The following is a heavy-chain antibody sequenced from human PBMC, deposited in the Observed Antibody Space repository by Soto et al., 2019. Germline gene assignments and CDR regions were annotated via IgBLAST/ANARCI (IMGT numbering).Heavy chain of an antibody. CDR2: IWYDGSNK. V-gene: IGHV3-33*01. Sequence: HPGGSLRLSCAASGFTFSSYGMHWVRQAPGKGLEWVAVIWYDGSNKYYADSVKGRFTISRDNSKNTLYLQMNSLRAEDTAVYYCARDGIDRYYYYGMDVWGQGTTVTVSS. CDR3: ARDGIDRYYYYGMDV. D-gene: IGHD1-26*01. CDR1: GFTFSSYG. J-gene: IGHJ6*02.